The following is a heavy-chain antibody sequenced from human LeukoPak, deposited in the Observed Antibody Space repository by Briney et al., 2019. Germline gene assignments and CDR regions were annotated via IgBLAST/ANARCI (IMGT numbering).Heavy chain of an antibody. J-gene: IGHJ4*02. V-gene: IGHV3-21*01. D-gene: IGHD2-2*01. Sequence: GGSLRLSCAASGFTFSSYSMNWARQAPGKGLEWVSSISSSSSYIYYADSVKGRFTISRDNAKNSLYLQMNSLRAEDTAVYYCAASIVVVPAAQDYWGQGTLVTVSS. CDR1: GFTFSSYS. CDR2: ISSSSSYI. CDR3: AASIVVVPAAQDY.